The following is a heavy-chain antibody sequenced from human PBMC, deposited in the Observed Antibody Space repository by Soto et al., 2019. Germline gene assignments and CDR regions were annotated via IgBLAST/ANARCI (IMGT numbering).Heavy chain of an antibody. CDR3: VRIREARHAFDI. CDR1: GGTFSSYA. V-gene: IGHV1-69*13. J-gene: IGHJ3*02. Sequence: SVKVSCKASGGTFSSYAISWVRQAPGQGLEWMGGIIPIFGTANYAQKFQGRVTITADESTSTAYMELSSLRSEDTAVYYCVRIREARHAFDIWGQGTMVTVSS. CDR2: IIPIFGTA. D-gene: IGHD1-26*01.